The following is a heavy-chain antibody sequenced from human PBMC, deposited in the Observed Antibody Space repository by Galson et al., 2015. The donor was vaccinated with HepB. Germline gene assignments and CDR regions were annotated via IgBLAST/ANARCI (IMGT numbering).Heavy chain of an antibody. V-gene: IGHV3-30-3*01. D-gene: IGHD3-10*01. J-gene: IGHJ4*02. CDR1: GFTFSSYA. CDR2: ISYDESNK. Sequence: LRLSCAASGFTFSSYAMHWVRQAPGKGLEWVAVISYDESNKYYADSVKGRFTISRDNSMNTLYLQMNSLRAEDTAVYYCARDHMGSGSYYFGLDYWGQGTLVTVSS. CDR3: ARDHMGSGSYYFGLDY.